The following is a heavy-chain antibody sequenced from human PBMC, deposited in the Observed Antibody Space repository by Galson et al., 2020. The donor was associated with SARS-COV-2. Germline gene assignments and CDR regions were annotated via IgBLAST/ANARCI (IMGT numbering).Heavy chain of an antibody. CDR2: VNPSGGGT. J-gene: IGHJ3*02. V-gene: IGHV1-46*01. D-gene: IGHD3-10*01. Sequence: SGASVKVSCEASGHTFSSYSMHWVRQAPGQGPEWMGIVNPSGGGTSFAQKFQGRVSMTRDTSTSTVYMELSSLRSADTAVYYCVTTLYYGSGTYYPDAFHIWGQGTMVTVSS. CDR3: VTTLYYGSGTYYPDAFHI. CDR1: GHTFSSYS.